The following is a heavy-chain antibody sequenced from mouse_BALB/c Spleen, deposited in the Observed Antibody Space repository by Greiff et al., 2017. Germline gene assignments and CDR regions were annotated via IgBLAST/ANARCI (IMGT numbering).Heavy chain of an antibody. D-gene: IGHD1-1*01. Sequence: EVKVVESGGGLVKPGGSLKLSCAASGFTFSDYYMYWVRQTPEKRLEWVATISDGGSYTYYPDSVKGRFTISRDNAKNNLYLQMSSLKSEDAAMYYCARAYYDYYAMDYWGQGTSVTVSS. V-gene: IGHV5-4*02. CDR1: GFTFSDYY. J-gene: IGHJ4*01. CDR2: ISDGGSYT. CDR3: ARAYYDYYAMDY.